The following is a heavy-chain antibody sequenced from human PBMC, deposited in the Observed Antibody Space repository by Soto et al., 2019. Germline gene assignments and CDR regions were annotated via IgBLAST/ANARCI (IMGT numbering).Heavy chain of an antibody. CDR3: ARVIAAGDYYYYGMDV. Sequence: HPGGSLRLSCAASGFTFSSYAMHWVRQAPGKGLEWVAVISYDGSNKYYADSVKGRFTISRDNSKNTLYLQMNSLRAEDTAVYYCARVIAAGDYYYYGMDVWGKGTTVTVSS. D-gene: IGHD6-13*01. CDR1: GFTFSSYA. J-gene: IGHJ6*04. CDR2: ISYDGSNK. V-gene: IGHV3-30-3*01.